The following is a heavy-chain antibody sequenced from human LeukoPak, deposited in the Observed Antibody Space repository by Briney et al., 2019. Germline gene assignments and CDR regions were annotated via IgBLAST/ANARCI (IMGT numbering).Heavy chain of an antibody. CDR1: GGSFSGYY. CDR2: INHSGSA. J-gene: IGHJ1*01. D-gene: IGHD3-22*01. Sequence: SETLSLTCAVYGGSFSGYYWSWIRQPPGKGLEWSGEINHSGSANYNPSLKSRVTISVDTSMNQFSLKLSSVTAADTAVYYCARGRGGYYSIYFQHWGQGTLVTVSS. V-gene: IGHV4-34*01. CDR3: ARGRGGYYSIYFQH.